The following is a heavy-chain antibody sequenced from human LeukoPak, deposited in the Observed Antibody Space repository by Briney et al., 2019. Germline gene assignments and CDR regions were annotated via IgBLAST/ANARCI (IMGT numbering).Heavy chain of an antibody. CDR2: ISSSSDYI. Sequence: WGSLRLSCAASGFSFISYSMNWVRQAPGKGLEWVSSISSSSDYIYHADSVKGRFTISRDNPKKSLYLQMNSLRAEDTAVYYCARARSSYGYGDAFDIWGQGTMVTVSS. V-gene: IGHV3-21*01. D-gene: IGHD5-18*01. J-gene: IGHJ3*02. CDR3: ARARSSYGYGDAFDI. CDR1: GFSFISYS.